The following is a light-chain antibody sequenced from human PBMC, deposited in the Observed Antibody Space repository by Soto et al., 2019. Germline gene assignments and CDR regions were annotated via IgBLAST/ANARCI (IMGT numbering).Light chain of an antibody. Sequence: DIQMTHSPSSVSASVGDRVSITCRASQHISNWLAWYQQKPGRATKLLIYTVSSLQSGVPSRFSGTGFGTDFTITISRLQTDDVATYYCQQAHSFHLTCGGGTKVEIK. V-gene: IGKV1-12*01. CDR1: QHISNW. CDR2: TVS. CDR3: QQAHSFHLT. J-gene: IGKJ4*01.